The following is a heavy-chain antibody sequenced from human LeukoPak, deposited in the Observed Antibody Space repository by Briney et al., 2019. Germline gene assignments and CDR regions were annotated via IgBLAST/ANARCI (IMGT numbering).Heavy chain of an antibody. V-gene: IGHV1-2*06. CDR3: ARGLDSRALEFDY. J-gene: IGHJ4*02. Sequence: ASVKVSCKASGYTFTSYDINWVRQAPGQGLEWMGRINPNSGGTNYAQKFQGRVTMTRDTSISTAYMELSRLRSDDTAVYYCARGLDSRALEFDYWGQGTLVTVSS. D-gene: IGHD6-13*01. CDR2: INPNSGGT. CDR1: GYTFTSYD.